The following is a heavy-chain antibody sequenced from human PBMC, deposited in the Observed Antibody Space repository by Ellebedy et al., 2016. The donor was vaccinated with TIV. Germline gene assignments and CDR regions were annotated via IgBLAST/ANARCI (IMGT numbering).Heavy chain of an antibody. CDR2: IVVASGNT. D-gene: IGHD6-25*01. Sequence: ASVKVSXXASGTSALQWVRQARGQRLEWIGWIVVASGNTNYAQKFQERVTITRDMSTSTAYMELNSLGSEDTAAYYCAATPPAAGGTARSWGQGTLVTVSS. CDR1: GTSA. CDR3: AATPPAAGGTARS. V-gene: IGHV1-58*01. J-gene: IGHJ5*02.